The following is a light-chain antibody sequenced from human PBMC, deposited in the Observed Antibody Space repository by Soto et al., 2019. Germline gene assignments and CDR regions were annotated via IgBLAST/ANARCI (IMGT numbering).Light chain of an antibody. V-gene: IGKV3D-15*01. J-gene: IGKJ4*01. CDR2: GAS. Sequence: EILMTQSPATLSVSPGERVTLSCRASQSVNINLAWYQQKPGQAPRVLSYGASSRASGIPDRFSGSGSGTDFTLTISRLEHDDFAFYYCQQYHKWPPLTFGGGTRVEIK. CDR3: QQYHKWPPLT. CDR1: QSVNIN.